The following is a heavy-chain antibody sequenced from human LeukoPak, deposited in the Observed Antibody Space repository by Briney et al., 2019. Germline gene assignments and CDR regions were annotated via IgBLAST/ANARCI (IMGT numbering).Heavy chain of an antibody. Sequence: SETLSLTCTVSGVSITSRNSYWGWIRQPPGKGLEWIGSIYYSGNTYYNASLKSQVSISIDTSKNQFSLRLTSVTAADTAVYYCARQTGSGLFILPGGQGTLVTVSS. CDR2: IYYSGNT. CDR3: ARQTGSGLFILP. V-gene: IGHV4-39*01. D-gene: IGHD3/OR15-3a*01. CDR1: GVSITSRNSY. J-gene: IGHJ4*02.